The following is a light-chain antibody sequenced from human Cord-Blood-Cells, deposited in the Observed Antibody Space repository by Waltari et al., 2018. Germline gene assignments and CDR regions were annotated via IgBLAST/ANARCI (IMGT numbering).Light chain of an antibody. Sequence: DIQMTQSPSTLSASLRDRVTITCRASQSISSWLAWYQQKPGKAPKLLIYKASSLESGVPSRFSGSGSGTEFTLTISSLQPDDFATYYCQQYNSYSAFGPGTKVDIK. CDR2: KAS. J-gene: IGKJ3*01. CDR1: QSISSW. CDR3: QQYNSYSA. V-gene: IGKV1-5*03.